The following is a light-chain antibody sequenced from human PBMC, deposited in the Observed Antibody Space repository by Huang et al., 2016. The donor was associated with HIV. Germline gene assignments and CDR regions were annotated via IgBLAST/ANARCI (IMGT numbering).Light chain of an antibody. CDR1: QSVSSSY. V-gene: IGKV3-20*01. Sequence: EIVLTQSPGTLSLSPGERATLSCRASQSVSSSYVAWYQQKPGQAPRLLIYGASIRATGIPDRFSVSGSGTDFTLTISRLEPEDFAVYYCQQYGSSPETFGQGTKLEIK. J-gene: IGKJ2*01. CDR2: GAS. CDR3: QQYGSSPET.